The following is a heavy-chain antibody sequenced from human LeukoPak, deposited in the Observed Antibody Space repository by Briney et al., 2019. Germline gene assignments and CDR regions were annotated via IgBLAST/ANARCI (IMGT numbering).Heavy chain of an antibody. CDR2: IYTSGGT. CDR1: GGPISSYY. J-gene: IGHJ4*02. V-gene: IGHV4-4*07. D-gene: IGHD3-16*02. Sequence: SETLSLTCTVSGGPISSYYWSWIRQPAGKGLEWIGRIYTSGGTNYNPSLKSRVAMSVDTSKNQFSLKLSSVTAADTAVYYCARERAERGDYVWGSYRRGEPFDYWGQGTLVTVSS. CDR3: ARERAERGDYVWGSYRRGEPFDY.